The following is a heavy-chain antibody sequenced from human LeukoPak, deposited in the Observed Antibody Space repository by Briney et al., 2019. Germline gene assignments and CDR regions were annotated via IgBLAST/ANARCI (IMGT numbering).Heavy chain of an antibody. CDR1: GGSISSYY. V-gene: IGHV4-59*08. J-gene: IGHJ4*02. D-gene: IGHD3-22*01. CDR2: IYYSGST. Sequence: SETLSLTCTVSGGSISSYYWSWIRQPPGKGLEWIGYIYYSGSTNYNPSLKSRVTISVDTSKNQFSLKLSSVTAADTAVYCCARQAHYDSSGYYYDYWGQGTLVTVSS. CDR3: ARQAHYDSSGYYYDY.